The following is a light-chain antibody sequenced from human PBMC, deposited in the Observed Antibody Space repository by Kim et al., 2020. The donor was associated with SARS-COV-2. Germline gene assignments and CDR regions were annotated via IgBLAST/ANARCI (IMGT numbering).Light chain of an antibody. Sequence: GQRVTLSCSGSRSNIGSNTVNWYQQLPGTAPKLLIHTNNYRPSGVPNRFSGSKSGTSASLAISGLQSEDEADYYCAAWDDSLNGVIFGGGTQLTVL. CDR1: RSNIGSNT. CDR3: AAWDDSLNGVI. J-gene: IGLJ2*01. CDR2: TNN. V-gene: IGLV1-44*01.